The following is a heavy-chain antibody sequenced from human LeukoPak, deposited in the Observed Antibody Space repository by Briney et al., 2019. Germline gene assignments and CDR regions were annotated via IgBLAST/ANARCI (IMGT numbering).Heavy chain of an antibody. D-gene: IGHD6-13*01. J-gene: IGHJ4*02. CDR3: AKGDKYSSTWGSSRFGRAIDY. V-gene: IGHV3-48*01. CDR2: IDGSHSTI. Sequence: GGSLRLSCAASGFTFSSYSMNWVRQAPGKGLEWISYIDGSHSTIYYADSVKGRFTISRDTSKSTLYLQMNSLRAEDTAVYYCAKGDKYSSTWGSSRFGRAIDYWGQGTLVTVSS. CDR1: GFTFSSYS.